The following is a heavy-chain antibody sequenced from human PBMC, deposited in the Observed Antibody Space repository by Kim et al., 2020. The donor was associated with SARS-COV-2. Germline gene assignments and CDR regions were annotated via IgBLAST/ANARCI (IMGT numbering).Heavy chain of an antibody. CDR3: ARVQLAAANAFDL. J-gene: IGHJ3*01. V-gene: IGHV3-11*06. D-gene: IGHD6-25*01. Sequence: NNPDSVQGRFTISRDNAKNSLYLEMSSLRAEDTAVYYCARVQLAAANAFDLWGQGTMVTVSS.